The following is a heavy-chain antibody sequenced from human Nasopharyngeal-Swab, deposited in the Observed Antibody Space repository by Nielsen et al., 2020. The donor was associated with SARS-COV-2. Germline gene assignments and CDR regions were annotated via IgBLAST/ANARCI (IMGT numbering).Heavy chain of an antibody. J-gene: IGHJ4*02. V-gene: IGHV3-23*01. CDR2: ISFSGGST. CDR1: GFIFSNYA. CDR3: AKDGSYYYGSGSPY. Sequence: GESLKISCAASGFIFSNYAMNWVRQAPGKGLEWVSGISFSGGSTYYADSVKGRFTISRDNSKNTLYLQMNSLRAEDTAVYYCAKDGSYYYGSGSPYWGQGTLVTVSS. D-gene: IGHD3-10*01.